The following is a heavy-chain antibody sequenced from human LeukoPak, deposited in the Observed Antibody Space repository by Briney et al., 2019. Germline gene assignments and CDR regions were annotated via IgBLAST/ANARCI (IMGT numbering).Heavy chain of an antibody. J-gene: IGHJ3*02. V-gene: IGHV1-18*01. CDR3: ARDQRITMTDGAFDI. CDR1: GYTFTSYG. Sequence: GASVKVSCKASGYTFTSYGISWVRQAPGQGLEWMGWISAYNGNTNYAQKLQGRVTMTTDTSTSTAYMELRSLRSDDTAVYYCARDQRITMTDGAFDIWGQGTMVTVSS. CDR2: ISAYNGNT. D-gene: IGHD3-22*01.